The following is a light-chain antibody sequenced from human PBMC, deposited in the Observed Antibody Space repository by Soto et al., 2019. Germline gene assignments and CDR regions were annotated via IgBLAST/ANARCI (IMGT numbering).Light chain of an antibody. CDR2: GAS. J-gene: IGKJ2*01. CDR1: QSVSSSY. CDR3: HQYGSLYN. V-gene: IGKV3-20*01. Sequence: EIVLTQSPGPLSLSPGERATLSCRASQSVSSSYLDWYQQTPGQATRLLIYGASSRPTGIPDRFSGSGSGTYFTITISRLEPEDLAVYDCHQYGSLYNFGQGTKLESK.